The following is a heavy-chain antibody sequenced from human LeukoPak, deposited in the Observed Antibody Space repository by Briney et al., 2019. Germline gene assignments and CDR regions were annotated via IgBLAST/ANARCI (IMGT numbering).Heavy chain of an antibody. V-gene: IGHV4-59*01. CDR2: IYYSGST. D-gene: IGHD3-16*02. CDR1: GGSISSYY. Sequence: PSETLSLTCTVSGGSISSYYWSWIRQPPGKGLEWIGYIYYSGSTNYNPSLKSRVTISVDTSKNQFSLKLSSVTAADTAVYYCARGELSLWYFDYWGQGTLVTVSS. CDR3: ARGELSLWYFDY. J-gene: IGHJ4*02.